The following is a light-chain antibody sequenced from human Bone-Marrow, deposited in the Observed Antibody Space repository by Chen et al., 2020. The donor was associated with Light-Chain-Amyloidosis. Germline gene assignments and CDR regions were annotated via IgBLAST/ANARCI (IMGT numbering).Light chain of an antibody. J-gene: IGLJ3*02. CDR1: NIGSTS. V-gene: IGLV3-21*02. CDR3: QVWDRSSDRPV. CDR2: DDS. Sequence: YLLTQPSSASVAPGHTATIACGGNNIGSTSVHWYQQTPGQAPLLVVYDDSDRPSGIPERLSGSNSGNTATLTISRVEAGDEADYYCQVWDRSSDRPVFGGGTKLTVL.